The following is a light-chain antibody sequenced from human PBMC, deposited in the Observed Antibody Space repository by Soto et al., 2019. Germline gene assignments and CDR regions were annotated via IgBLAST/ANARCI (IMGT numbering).Light chain of an antibody. CDR1: QSVSSY. V-gene: IGKV3-11*01. J-gene: IGKJ1*01. Sequence: EIVLTQSPATLSLSPGERATLSCRASQSVSSYLAWYQQKPGQAPRLLIYDASNRATGIPARFSGSGSGTDFTLTISRLESEDFAVYYRQQYHSSPWTFGQGTKVDIK. CDR2: DAS. CDR3: QQYHSSPWT.